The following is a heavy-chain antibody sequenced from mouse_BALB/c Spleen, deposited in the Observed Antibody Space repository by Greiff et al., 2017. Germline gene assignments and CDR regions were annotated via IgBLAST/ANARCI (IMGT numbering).Heavy chain of an antibody. CDR2: ISSGGSYT. V-gene: IGHV5-9-4*01. CDR1: GFTFSSYA. CDR3: ATLTDWYFDV. D-gene: IGHD1-1*01. Sequence: EVKLMESGGGLVKPGGSLKLSCAASGFTFSSYAMSWVRQSPEKRLEWVAEISSGGSYTYYPDTVTGRFTISRDNAKNTLYLEMSSLRSEDTAMYYCATLTDWYFDVWGAGTTVTVSS. J-gene: IGHJ1*01.